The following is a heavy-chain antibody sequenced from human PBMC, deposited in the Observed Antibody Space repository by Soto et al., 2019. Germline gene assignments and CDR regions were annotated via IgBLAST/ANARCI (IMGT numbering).Heavy chain of an antibody. CDR2: INAGNGNT. Sequence: ASVKVSCKASGYTFTSYAMHWVRQAPGQRLEWMGWINAGNGNTKYSQKFQGRVTITRDTSASTAYMELSSLRSEDTAVYYCARVGLWIWSFHAFDIWGQGTMVTVSS. V-gene: IGHV1-3*01. CDR3: ARVGLWIWSFHAFDI. J-gene: IGHJ3*02. CDR1: GYTFTSYA. D-gene: IGHD2-2*03.